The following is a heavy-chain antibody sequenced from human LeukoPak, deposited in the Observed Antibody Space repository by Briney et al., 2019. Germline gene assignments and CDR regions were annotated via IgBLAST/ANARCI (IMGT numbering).Heavy chain of an antibody. V-gene: IGHV3-21*04. CDR3: AKDPPGGTVTASL. Sequence: PGGSLRLSCAASGFTFSSYSMNWVRQAPGKGLEWVSSISSSSSYIYYADSVKGRFTISRDNSKNTLYLQMNSLRAEDTAVYYCAKDPPGGTVTASLWGQGTLVTVSS. J-gene: IGHJ4*02. D-gene: IGHD2-21*02. CDR2: ISSSSSYI. CDR1: GFTFSSYS.